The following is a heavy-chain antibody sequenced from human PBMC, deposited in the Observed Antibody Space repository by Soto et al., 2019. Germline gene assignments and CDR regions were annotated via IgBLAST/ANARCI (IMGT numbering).Heavy chain of an antibody. CDR1: GGSISSYY. D-gene: IGHD6-6*01. CDR2: IYYSGST. CDR3: ASDSSSSSYVPNDAFDI. J-gene: IGHJ3*02. Sequence: QVQLQESGPGLVKPSETLSLTCTVSGGSISSYYWSWIRQPPGKGLEWIGYIYYSGSTNYNPSLTRRVTISVDTSKNQFSLKLSSVTAADTAVYYCASDSSSSSYVPNDAFDIWGQGTMVTVSS. V-gene: IGHV4-59*01.